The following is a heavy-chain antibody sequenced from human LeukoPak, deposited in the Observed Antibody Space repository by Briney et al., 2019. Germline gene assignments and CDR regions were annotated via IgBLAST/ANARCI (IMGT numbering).Heavy chain of an antibody. CDR2: INHSGST. V-gene: IGHV4-34*01. CDR3: ASIVGANHDAFDI. Sequence: PSEALSLTCAVYGGSFSGYYWSWIRQPPGKGLEWIGEINHSGSTNYNPSLKSRVTISVDTSKNQFSLKLSPVTAADTAVYYCASIVGANHDAFDIWGQGTMVTVSS. J-gene: IGHJ3*02. D-gene: IGHD1-26*01. CDR1: GGSFSGYY.